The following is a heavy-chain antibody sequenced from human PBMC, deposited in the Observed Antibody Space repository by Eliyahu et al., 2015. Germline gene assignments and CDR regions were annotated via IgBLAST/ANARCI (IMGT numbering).Heavy chain of an antibody. CDR2: MYNGGAT. CDR3: ARDLGAYKRAFDY. CDR1: GFTVSSNY. D-gene: IGHD3-16*01. J-gene: IGHJ4*02. Sequence: EVQLVESGGGLIQPGGSLXLSCAAXGFTVSSNYMSWVRQAPGKGLGWLSXMYNGGATYYADSVKGRFTISRDNSKNTLYLQMNSLRADDTAVYYCARDLGAYKRAFDYWGQGTLVTVSS. V-gene: IGHV3-53*01.